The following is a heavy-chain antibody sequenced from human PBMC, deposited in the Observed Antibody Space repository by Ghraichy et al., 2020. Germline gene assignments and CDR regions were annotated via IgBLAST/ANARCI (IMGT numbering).Heavy chain of an antibody. D-gene: IGHD4-17*01. CDR1: GGSISSSSYY. CDR2: IYYSGST. J-gene: IGHJ4*02. Sequence: SETLSLTCTVSGGSISSSSYYWGWIRQPPGKGLEWIGSIYYSGSTYYNPSLKSRVTISVDTSKNQFSLKLSSVTAADTAVYYCARGQVFYGDYSNWGQGTLVTVSS. V-gene: IGHV4-39*01. CDR3: ARGQVFYGDYSN.